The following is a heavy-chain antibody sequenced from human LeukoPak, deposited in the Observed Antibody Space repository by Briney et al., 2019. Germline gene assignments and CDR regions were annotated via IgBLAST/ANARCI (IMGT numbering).Heavy chain of an antibody. V-gene: IGHV1-18*01. CDR2: ISAYNGNT. J-gene: IGHJ4*02. D-gene: IGHD3-10*01. CDR1: GYTFTSYG. CDR3: ARGGFGELFLAQFDY. Sequence: ASVKVSCKASGYTFTSYGISWVRQAPGQGLEWMGWISAYNGNTNYAQKLQGRVTMTTDTSTSTAYMELRSLRSDDTAVYYCARGGFGELFLAQFDYWGQGTLVTVSS.